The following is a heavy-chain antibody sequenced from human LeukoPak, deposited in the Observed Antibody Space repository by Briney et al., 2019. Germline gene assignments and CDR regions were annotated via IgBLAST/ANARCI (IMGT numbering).Heavy chain of an antibody. CDR2: IYYSGST. CDR1: GGSISSYY. CDR3: ARHVPAVTLSHDAFDI. Sequence: SETLSLTCTVSGGSISSYYWSWIRQPPGKGLEWIGYIYYSGSTNYNPSLKSRVTISVDTSKNQFSLKLSSVTAADTAVYYCARHVPAVTLSHDAFDIWGQGTMVTVSS. V-gene: IGHV4-59*08. J-gene: IGHJ3*02. D-gene: IGHD4-23*01.